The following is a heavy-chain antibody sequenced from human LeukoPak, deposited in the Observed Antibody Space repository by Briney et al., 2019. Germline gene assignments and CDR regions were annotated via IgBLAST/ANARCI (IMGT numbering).Heavy chain of an antibody. V-gene: IGHV4-39*07. J-gene: IGHJ4*02. CDR1: GGSISSSSYY. CDR3: ARAGEIVVAITTGYFDY. D-gene: IGHD3-22*01. CDR2: INHSGST. Sequence: SETLSLTCTVSGGSISSSSYYWGWIRQPPGKGLEWIGEINHSGSTNYNPSLKSRVTISVDTSKNQFSLKLSSVTAADTAVYYCARAGEIVVAITTGYFDYWGQGTLVTVSS.